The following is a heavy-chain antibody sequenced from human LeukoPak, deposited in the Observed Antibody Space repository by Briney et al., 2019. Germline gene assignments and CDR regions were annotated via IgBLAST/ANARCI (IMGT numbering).Heavy chain of an antibody. CDR2: ISSSSSYI. CDR3: ASGYSGYEPFDY. J-gene: IGHJ4*02. Sequence: PGGSLRLSCAASGFTFDDYAMHWVRQAPGEGLEWVSSISSSSSYIYYADSVKGRFTISRDNAKNSLYLQMNSLRAEDTAVYYCASGYSGYEPFDYRGQGTLVTVSS. CDR1: GFTFDDYA. V-gene: IGHV3-21*01. D-gene: IGHD5-12*01.